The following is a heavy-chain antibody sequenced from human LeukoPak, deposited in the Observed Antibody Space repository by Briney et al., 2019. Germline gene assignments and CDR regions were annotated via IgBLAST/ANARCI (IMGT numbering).Heavy chain of an antibody. CDR3: ARAHTYSSSVFDY. J-gene: IGHJ4*02. CDR1: GGSFSGYY. V-gene: IGHV4-34*01. CDR2: INHSGST. Sequence: ESSETLSLTCAVYGGSFSGYYWSWVRQPPGKGLEWIGEINHSGSTNYNPSLKSRVTISVDTSKNQFSLKLSSVTAADTAVYYCARAHTYSSSVFDYWGQGTLVTVSS. D-gene: IGHD6-6*01.